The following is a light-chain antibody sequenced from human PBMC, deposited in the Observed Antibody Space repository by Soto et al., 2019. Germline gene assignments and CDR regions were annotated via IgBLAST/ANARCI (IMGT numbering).Light chain of an antibody. Sequence: EVVLTQSPGTLSLSPGERVTLSCRASQSVASSYLAWYQQKPGRAPRLLFYSASSRATGIPDRFSGSGSGTDFTLTISRLEPAAFAVYYCHHFGSLPETFGQGNNVE. CDR2: SAS. CDR1: QSVASSY. V-gene: IGKV3-20*01. J-gene: IGKJ1*01. CDR3: HHFGSLPET.